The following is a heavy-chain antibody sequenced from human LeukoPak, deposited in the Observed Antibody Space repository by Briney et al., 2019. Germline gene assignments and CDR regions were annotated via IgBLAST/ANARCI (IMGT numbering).Heavy chain of an antibody. J-gene: IGHJ5*02. CDR1: GFTFSSYA. Sequence: GGSLRLSCAASGFTFSSYAMSWVRQAPGKGLEWVSAISGSGDSTYYGDSVKGRFTISRDNARNSLYLQMNSLRAEDTAMYYCARDAGNSGYGCDLWGQGTLVTVSS. D-gene: IGHD5-12*01. CDR2: ISGSGDST. V-gene: IGHV3-23*01. CDR3: ARDAGNSGYGCDL.